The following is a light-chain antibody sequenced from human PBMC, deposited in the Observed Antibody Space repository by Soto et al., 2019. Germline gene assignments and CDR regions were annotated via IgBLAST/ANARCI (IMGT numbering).Light chain of an antibody. Sequence: QSALTQPASVSVSPGQSITISWTGASSDVGGYNYVSWYKQHPGKAPKLMIYEVSNRPSGVSNRFSGSKSGNTDSLTISGLQAEDEADYYCSSYTSSSTPNYVFGIATKVTVL. J-gene: IGLJ1*01. CDR1: SSDVGGYNY. CDR3: SSYTSSSTPNYV. CDR2: EVS. V-gene: IGLV2-14*01.